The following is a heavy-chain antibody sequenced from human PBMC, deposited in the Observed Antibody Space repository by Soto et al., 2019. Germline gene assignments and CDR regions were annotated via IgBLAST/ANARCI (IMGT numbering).Heavy chain of an antibody. CDR2: IYYSGST. Sequence: PSETLSLTCTVSGGSISSYYWSWIRQPPGKGLEWIGYIYYSGSTNYNPSLKSRVTISVDTSKNQFSLKLSSVTAADTAVYYCAREYYYDSSGPEPYYYYGMDVWGQGTTVTVS. D-gene: IGHD3-22*01. CDR1: GGSISSYY. CDR3: AREYYYDSSGPEPYYYYGMDV. V-gene: IGHV4-59*01. J-gene: IGHJ6*02.